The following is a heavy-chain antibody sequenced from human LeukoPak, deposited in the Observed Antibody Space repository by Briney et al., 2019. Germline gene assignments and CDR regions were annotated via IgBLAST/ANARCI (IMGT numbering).Heavy chain of an antibody. CDR2: INAYNGNT. CDR3: ARDPRIVGSTPDWFDP. V-gene: IGHV1-18*01. Sequence: ASVKVACKTSGYTFTSFGISWVRQAPGQGREWMGWINAYNGNTNYAQKIQGRVTMPTDTSTSTAYMELNSLRSDDTAVYYCARDPRIVGSTPDWFDPWGQGTLVTVSS. J-gene: IGHJ5*02. CDR1: GYTFTSFG. D-gene: IGHD1-26*01.